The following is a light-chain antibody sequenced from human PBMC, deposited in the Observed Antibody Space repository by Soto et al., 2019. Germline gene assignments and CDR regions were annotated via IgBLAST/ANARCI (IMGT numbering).Light chain of an antibody. CDR3: QVWDSSSDRPNGV. CDR2: YDS. CDR1: NIGSKS. J-gene: IGLJ3*02. Sequence: SYELTQPPSVSVPPGKTARITCGGNNIGSKSVHWYQQKPGQAPVLVIYYDSDRPSGIPERFSGSNSGNTATLTISRVEAGDEADYYCQVWDSSSDRPNGVFGGGTKLTVL. V-gene: IGLV3-21*04.